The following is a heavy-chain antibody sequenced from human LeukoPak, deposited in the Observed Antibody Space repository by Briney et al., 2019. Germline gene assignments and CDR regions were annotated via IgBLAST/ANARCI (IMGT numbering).Heavy chain of an antibody. CDR2: FDPEDGET. J-gene: IGHJ4*02. CDR1: GYTLTELS. V-gene: IGHV1-24*01. CDR3: ATNRHCGGDCYSPSRY. D-gene: IGHD2-21*02. Sequence: ASVKVSCTVSGYTLTELSMHWVRQAPGKGLEWMGGFDPEDGETIYAQKFQGRVTLTEDTSTGTAYMELTSLRSEDTAVYYCATNRHCGGDCYSPSRYWGQGTLVTVSS.